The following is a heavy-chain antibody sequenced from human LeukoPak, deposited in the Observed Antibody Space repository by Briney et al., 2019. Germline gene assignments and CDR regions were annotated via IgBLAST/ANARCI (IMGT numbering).Heavy chain of an antibody. D-gene: IGHD2-2*01. CDR3: AKEYASSTRGSFDY. CDR1: GFTFPNFA. Sequence: GGSLRLSCASSGFTFPNFAINWVRQPPGKGLEGVAGITVRAEMTFYADSAKGRFSISRDNSKNTVYMRMTRLRAEDTGVYYCAKEYASSTRGSFDYWGPGTLVTVSS. CDR2: ITVRAEMT. J-gene: IGHJ4*02. V-gene: IGHV3-23*01.